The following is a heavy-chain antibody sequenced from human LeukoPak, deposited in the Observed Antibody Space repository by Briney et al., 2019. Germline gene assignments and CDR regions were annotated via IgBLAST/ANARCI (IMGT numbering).Heavy chain of an antibody. V-gene: IGHV1-2*02. CDR3: ARSIGSRYDY. J-gene: IGHJ4*02. D-gene: IGHD1-26*01. CDR1: GYTFTSYG. CDR2: INPNSGGT. Sequence: ASVKVSCKASGYTFTSYGISWVRQAPGRGLEWMGWINPNSGGTNYAQKFQGRVTMTRDTSISTAYMELSRLRSEDTAVYYCARSIGSRYDYWGQGTLVTVSS.